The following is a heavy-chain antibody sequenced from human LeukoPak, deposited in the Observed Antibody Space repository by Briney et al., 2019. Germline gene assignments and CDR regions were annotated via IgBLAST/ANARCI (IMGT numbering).Heavy chain of an antibody. CDR1: GGSITSYY. CDR3: ARGTTNYYGSGSYHY. D-gene: IGHD3-10*01. J-gene: IGHJ4*02. CDR2: IYYSAST. V-gene: IGHV4-59*01. Sequence: PSETLSLTCTVSGGSITSYYWSWIRQPPGKGLEWIGYIYYSASTKYNPSLKSRVTISVDTSKNQFSLKVTSVTAADTAVYYCARGTTNYYGSGSYHYWGQGTLVTVSS.